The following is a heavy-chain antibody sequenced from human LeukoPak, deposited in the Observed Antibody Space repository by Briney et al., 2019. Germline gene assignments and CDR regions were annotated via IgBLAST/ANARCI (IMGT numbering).Heavy chain of an antibody. D-gene: IGHD1-26*01. V-gene: IGHV3-48*02. CDR3: ASSGSYRFDY. CDR1: GFTFSSCS. Sequence: GGSLRLSCAASGFTFSSCSMNWVRQAPGKGLEWVSHITASGTAMFYADSVKGRFTISRDNAKNSLYLQMNSLRDEDTAVYYCASSGSYRFDYWGQGTLVTVSS. J-gene: IGHJ4*02. CDR2: ITASGTAM.